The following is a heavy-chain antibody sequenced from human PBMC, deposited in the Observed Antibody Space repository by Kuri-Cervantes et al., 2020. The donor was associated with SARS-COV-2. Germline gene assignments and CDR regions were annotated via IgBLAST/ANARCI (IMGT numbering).Heavy chain of an antibody. Sequence: GESLKISCAASGFTFSRYSMNWVRQAPGKGLEWVSSISSSSRSIYYADSVKGRFTISRDNAKNSLYLQMSSLRADDTAVYYCARIMFMVRGRPGGQDVWGKGTTVTVSS. CDR3: ARIMFMVRGRPGGQDV. CDR2: ISSSSRSI. CDR1: GFTFSRYS. J-gene: IGHJ6*04. V-gene: IGHV3-21*01. D-gene: IGHD3-10*01.